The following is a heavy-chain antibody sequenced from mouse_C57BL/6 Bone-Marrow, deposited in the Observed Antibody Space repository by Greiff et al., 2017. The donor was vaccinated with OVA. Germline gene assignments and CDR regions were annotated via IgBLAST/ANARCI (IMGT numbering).Heavy chain of an antibody. CDR2: ISYSGST. J-gene: IGHJ1*03. D-gene: IGHD1-1*01. V-gene: IGHV3-8*01. Sequence: EVKLMESGPGLAKPSQTLSLTCSVTGYSITSDYWNWIRKFPGNKLEYMGYISYSGSTYYNPSLKSRISITRDTSKNQYYLQLNSVTTEDTATYYCARYSGSSYGYWYFDVWGTGTTVTVSS. CDR3: ARYSGSSYGYWYFDV. CDR1: GYSITSDY.